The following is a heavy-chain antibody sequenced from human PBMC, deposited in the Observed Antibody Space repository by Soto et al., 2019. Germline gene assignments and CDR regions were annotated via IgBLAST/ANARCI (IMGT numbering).Heavy chain of an antibody. CDR1: GYSFTSYW. D-gene: IGHD2-2*01. V-gene: IGHV5-10-1*01. J-gene: IGHJ6*02. CDR3: ARQRYCSSTSCRKLNYYYYGMDV. CDR2: IDPSDSYT. Sequence: GESLKISCKGSGYSFTSYWISWVRQMPGKGLEWKGRIDPSDSYTNYSPSFQGHVTISADKSISTAYLQWSSLKASDTAMYYCARQRYCSSTSCRKLNYYYYGMDVWGQGTTVTVSS.